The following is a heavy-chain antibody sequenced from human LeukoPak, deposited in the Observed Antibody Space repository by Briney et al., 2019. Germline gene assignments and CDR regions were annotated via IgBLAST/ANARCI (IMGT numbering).Heavy chain of an antibody. J-gene: IGHJ4*02. V-gene: IGHV4-34*01. D-gene: IGHD1-26*01. Sequence: SETLSLTCAVYGGSFSGYYWSWIRQPPGKGLEWIGEINHSGSTNYNPSLKSRVTISVDTSKNQFSLKLSSVTAADTAVYYCARGAGMGATTVYFDYWGQGTLVTVSS. CDR2: INHSGST. CDR3: ARGAGMGATTVYFDY. CDR1: GGSFSGYY.